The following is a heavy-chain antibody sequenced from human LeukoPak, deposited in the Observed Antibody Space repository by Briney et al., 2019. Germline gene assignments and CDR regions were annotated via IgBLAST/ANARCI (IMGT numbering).Heavy chain of an antibody. CDR3: AKVQQQLWDY. J-gene: IGHJ4*02. CDR1: GFTFSSYA. CDR2: ISGSGGST. Sequence: PGGSLRLSCAASGFTFSSYAMSWVRQAPWKGVEWVSAISGSGGSTYYADSVKGRFTISRDNSKNTLYLQMNSLRAEDTAVYYCAKVQQQLWDYWGQGTLVTVSS. V-gene: IGHV3-23*01. D-gene: IGHD6-13*01.